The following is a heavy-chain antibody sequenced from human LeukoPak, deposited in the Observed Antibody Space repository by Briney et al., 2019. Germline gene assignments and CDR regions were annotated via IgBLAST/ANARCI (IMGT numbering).Heavy chain of an antibody. D-gene: IGHD2-2*02. Sequence: PGGSLRLSCAASGFTFDDYAMNWVRQAPGKGLEWVSGISWNSGSIGYADSVKGRFTISRDNAKNSLYLQMNSLRAEDMALYYCAAYCSSTSCYNRPNYWGQGTLVTVSS. CDR1: GFTFDDYA. CDR3: AAYCSSTSCYNRPNY. CDR2: ISWNSGSI. V-gene: IGHV3-9*03. J-gene: IGHJ4*02.